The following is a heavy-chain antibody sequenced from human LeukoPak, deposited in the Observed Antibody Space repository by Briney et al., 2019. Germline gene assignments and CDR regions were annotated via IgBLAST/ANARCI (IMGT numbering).Heavy chain of an antibody. V-gene: IGHV1-46*01. CDR2: ICRSGGST. CDR3: ARGGYDWDAFDY. CDR1: GYTFTTFY. D-gene: IGHD3-16*01. J-gene: IGHJ4*02. Sequence: ASVNVSCKASGYTFTTFYMHWVRQAPGQGLEWMGLICRSGGSTNYAQNFQGRVTMTGDTSTSTVYMELSSLRSEDKAVYYCARGGYDWDAFDYWGQGTLVTVSS.